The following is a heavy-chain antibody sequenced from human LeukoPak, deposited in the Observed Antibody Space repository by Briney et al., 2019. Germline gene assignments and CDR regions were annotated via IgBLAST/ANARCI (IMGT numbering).Heavy chain of an antibody. D-gene: IGHD2/OR15-2a*01. CDR3: ARHAPDCNNTNYYYYYYYMDV. CDR1: GYSISSDYY. V-gene: IGHV4-38-2*01. J-gene: IGHJ6*03. CDR2: IYHSGNT. Sequence: TSETLSLTCAVSGYSISSDYYWGWIRQPPGKGLEWIGSIYHSGNTYYNPSLKSRVTISVDTSKNHFSPRLSSLTAADTAVYYCARHAPDCNNTNYYYYYYYMDVWGKGTTVTVSS.